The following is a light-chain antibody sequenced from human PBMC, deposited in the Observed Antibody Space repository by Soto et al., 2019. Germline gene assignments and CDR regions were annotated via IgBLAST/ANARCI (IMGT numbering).Light chain of an antibody. CDR2: WAS. Sequence: DIVMTQSPDSLAVSLGERATINCKSSQSVLYSSNNKNYLAWYQQKPGQPPKLLISWASTRESGVPDRFSGSGSGTDFTLTITSLQAEDVAVYYCQQYYRTPNTFGQGTKLEIK. CDR1: QSVLYSSNNKNY. V-gene: IGKV4-1*01. J-gene: IGKJ2*01. CDR3: QQYYRTPNT.